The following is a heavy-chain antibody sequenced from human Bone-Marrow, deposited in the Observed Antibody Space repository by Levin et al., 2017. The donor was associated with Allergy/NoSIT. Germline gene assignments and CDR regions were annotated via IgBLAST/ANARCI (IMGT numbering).Heavy chain of an antibody. CDR1: GGTFSSYA. CDR2: IIPILGIA. D-gene: IGHD6-13*01. V-gene: IGHV1-69*04. CDR3: ARDLWQQLVLKY. J-gene: IGHJ4*02. Sequence: WASVKVSCKASGGTFSSYAISWVRQAPGQGLEWMGRIIPILGIANYAQKFQGRVTITADKSTSTAYMELSSLRSEDTAVYYCARDLWQQLVLKYWGQGTLVTVSS.